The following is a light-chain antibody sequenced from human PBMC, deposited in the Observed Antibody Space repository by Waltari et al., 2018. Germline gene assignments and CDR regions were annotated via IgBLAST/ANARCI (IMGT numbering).Light chain of an antibody. J-gene: IGLJ3*02. Sequence: QSVLTQPPSASGTPGQRVTISCSGSSSNIGSDYVYWYQQLPGTAPKLLIYRDKQRPSGVPDRFSGSNSGTSACLAISGRLSEDEADYYCAAWEDSLSGGVFGGGTKLTV. V-gene: IGLV1-47*01. CDR3: AAWEDSLSGGV. CDR1: SSNIGSDY. CDR2: RDK.